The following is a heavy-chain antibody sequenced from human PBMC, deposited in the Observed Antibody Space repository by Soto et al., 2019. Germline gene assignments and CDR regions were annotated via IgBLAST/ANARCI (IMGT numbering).Heavy chain of an antibody. CDR2: ISGSGGSI. CDR1: GFTFSSYA. J-gene: IGHJ6*02. CDR3: AKYSLIEPTTPLPYYYYGMDV. V-gene: IGHV3-23*01. Sequence: PGGSLRLSCAASGFTFSSYAMSWVRQAPGKGLEWVSAISGSGGSIYYADSVKGRFTISRDNSKNTLYLQMNSLRAEDTAVYYCAKYSLIEPTTPLPYYYYGMDVWGQGTTVTVSS. D-gene: IGHD4-4*01.